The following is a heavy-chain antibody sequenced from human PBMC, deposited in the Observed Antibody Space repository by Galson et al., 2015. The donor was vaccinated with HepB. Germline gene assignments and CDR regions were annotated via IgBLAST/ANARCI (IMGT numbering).Heavy chain of an antibody. V-gene: IGHV3-23*01. CDR3: AKGTTNIDY. CDR2: IGVNAGST. D-gene: IGHD1-1*01. Sequence: APRPSCAASGFTFSSLGMPWVRQAPGKGLEGASAIGVNAGSTDYADSVKGRFTLSRDNSKNMLYLQMNNLRAEDTAVYYCAKGTTNIDYWGQGTLVTVSS. J-gene: IGHJ4*02. CDR1: GFTFSSLG.